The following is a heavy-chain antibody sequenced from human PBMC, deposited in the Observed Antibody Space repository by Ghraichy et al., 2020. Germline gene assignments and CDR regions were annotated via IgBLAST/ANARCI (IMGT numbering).Heavy chain of an antibody. CDR3: ARTYYYDSSLFD. V-gene: IGHV3-11*06. CDR2: ISSSSSYT. J-gene: IGHJ4*02. Sequence: GESLNISCAASGFTFSDYYMSWIRQAPGKGLEWVSYISSSSSYTNYADSVKGRFTISRDNAKNSLYLQMNSLRAEDTAVYYCARTYYYDSSLFDWGQGTLVTVSS. D-gene: IGHD3-22*01. CDR1: GFTFSDYY.